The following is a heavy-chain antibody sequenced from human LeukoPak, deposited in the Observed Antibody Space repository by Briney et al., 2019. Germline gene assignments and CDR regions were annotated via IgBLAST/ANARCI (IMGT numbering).Heavy chain of an antibody. Sequence: GGSLRLSCAASGFTFNYYAMSWVRQAPGKGLEWVSGISDNEGRTYYTDSVKGRFTISRDKTKNTVFLQMHNLRADDTAVYFCARHDSFIPYWGQGALVTVSS. J-gene: IGHJ4*02. D-gene: IGHD5-18*01. V-gene: IGHV3-23*01. CDR2: ISDNEGRT. CDR1: GFTFNYYA. CDR3: ARHDSFIPY.